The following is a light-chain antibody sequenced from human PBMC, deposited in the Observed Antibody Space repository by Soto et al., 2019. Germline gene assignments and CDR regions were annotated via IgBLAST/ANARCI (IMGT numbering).Light chain of an antibody. V-gene: IGKV3-11*01. CDR1: QSVSSY. CDR3: QQRSNWPPLFT. CDR2: DAS. J-gene: IGKJ3*01. Sequence: EIVLTQSPATLSLSPGERATLACRASQSVSSYLAWYQQKPGQAPRLLIYDASNRATGIPARFSGSGSGTDFTLTISSLGPEDFAVYYCQQRSNWPPLFTFGPGTKVDIQ.